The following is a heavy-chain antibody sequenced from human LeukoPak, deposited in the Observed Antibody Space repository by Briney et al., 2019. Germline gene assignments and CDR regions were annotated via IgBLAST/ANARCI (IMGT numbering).Heavy chain of an antibody. CDR3: ARAFITMVRGAPGDY. J-gene: IGHJ4*02. D-gene: IGHD3-10*01. Sequence: GGSLRLSCAASGFTFSSYAMSWVRQAPGKGLEWGAVISYDGSNKYYADSVKGRFTISRDNSKNTLYLQMNSLRAEDTAVYYCARAFITMVRGAPGDYWGQGTLVTVSS. V-gene: IGHV3-30-3*01. CDR2: ISYDGSNK. CDR1: GFTFSSYA.